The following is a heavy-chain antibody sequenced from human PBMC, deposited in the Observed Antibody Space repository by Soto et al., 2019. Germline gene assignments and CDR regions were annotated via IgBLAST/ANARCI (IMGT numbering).Heavy chain of an antibody. Sequence: QITLKESGPTLVKPTQTLTLTCTFSGFSLSTSGVGVVGICQPPGKAREGLALIYWVDDKRYSPSLKSRLTITKDTSKNQVVLTMTNMDPVDTATYYCAHTTPVTHALDIWGQGTMVTVSS. CDR3: AHTTPVTHALDI. CDR1: GFSLSTSGVG. J-gene: IGHJ3*02. V-gene: IGHV2-5*02. D-gene: IGHD4-17*01. CDR2: IYWVDDK.